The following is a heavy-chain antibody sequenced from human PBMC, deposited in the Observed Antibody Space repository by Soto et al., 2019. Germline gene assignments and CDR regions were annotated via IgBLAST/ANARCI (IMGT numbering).Heavy chain of an antibody. CDR3: ARDKSARFYDILTGLNPPDY. Sequence: ASVKVSCKASGYTFTSYGISWVRQAPGQGLEWMGWISAYNGNTNYAQKIQGRVTMTTDTSTSTAYMELRSLRSDDTAVYFCARDKSARFYDILTGLNPPDYWGQGTLVTVSS. V-gene: IGHV1-18*01. CDR2: ISAYNGNT. D-gene: IGHD3-9*01. J-gene: IGHJ4*02. CDR1: GYTFTSYG.